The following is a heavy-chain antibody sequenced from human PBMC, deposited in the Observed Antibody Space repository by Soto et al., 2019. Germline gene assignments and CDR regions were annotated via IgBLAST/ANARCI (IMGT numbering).Heavy chain of an antibody. CDR3: AKPESSWSWGNGPDY. D-gene: IGHD6-19*01. CDR2: ISGSAGST. CDR1: GFTFSSYA. V-gene: IGHV3-23*01. J-gene: IGHJ4*02. Sequence: EVQLLHSGGGLVQPGGSLRLSCAASGFTFSSYAMNWVRQIPGKGLEWVSAISGSAGSTYYADSVKGRFTISRDNSKNTLYLQMNSLRVEDTAVYYCAKPESSWSWGNGPDYWGQGTLVTVSP.